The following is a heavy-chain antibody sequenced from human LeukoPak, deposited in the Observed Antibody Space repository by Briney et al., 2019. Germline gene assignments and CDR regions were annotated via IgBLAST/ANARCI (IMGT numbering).Heavy chain of an antibody. CDR2: FDPEDGET. D-gene: IGHD3-3*01. V-gene: IGHV1-24*01. J-gene: IGHJ4*02. CDR1: GYTLTELS. Sequence: ASVKVSCKVSGYTLTELSMHWVRQAPGKGLEWMGGFDPEDGETIYAQKFQGRVTMTRDTSISTAYMELSRLRSDDTAVYYCATFGVVIQNFDYWGQGTLVTVSS. CDR3: ATFGVVIQNFDY.